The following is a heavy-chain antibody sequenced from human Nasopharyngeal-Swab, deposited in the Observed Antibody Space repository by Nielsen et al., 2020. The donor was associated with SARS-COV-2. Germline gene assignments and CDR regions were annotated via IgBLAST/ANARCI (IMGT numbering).Heavy chain of an antibody. D-gene: IGHD2-2*01. CDR1: GGTFSSYA. V-gene: IGHV1-69*04. CDR3: ARVIVVVPAAHDDYYYYYGMDV. J-gene: IGHJ6*02. CDR2: IIPILGIA. Sequence: SVKVSCKASGGTFSSYAISWVRQAPGQGLEWMGRIIPILGIANYAQKFQGRVTITADKSTNTAYMELSSLRSEDTAVYYCARVIVVVPAAHDDYYYYYGMDVWGQGTTVTVSS.